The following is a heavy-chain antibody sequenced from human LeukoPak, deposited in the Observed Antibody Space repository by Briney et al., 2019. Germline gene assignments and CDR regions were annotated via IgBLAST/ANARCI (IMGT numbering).Heavy chain of an antibody. D-gene: IGHD3-10*01. Sequence: GGSLRLSCAASGFTFSDAWMSWVRQAPGKGLEWVGRIKSKIDGGTIDYGAHVKGTFTISRNDSRSTLYLQMNSLKTEDTAVYYCTTRRQDGGWGQGTLVTVS. V-gene: IGHV3-15*01. CDR1: GFTFSDAW. CDR3: TTRRQDGG. J-gene: IGHJ4*02. CDR2: IKSKIDGGTI.